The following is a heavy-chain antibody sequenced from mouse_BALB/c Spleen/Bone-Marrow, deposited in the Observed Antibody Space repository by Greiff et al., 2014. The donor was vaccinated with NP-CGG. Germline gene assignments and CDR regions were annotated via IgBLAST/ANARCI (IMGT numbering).Heavy chain of an antibody. D-gene: IGHD2-1*01. J-gene: IGHJ2*01. CDR1: GYTFTNYR. CDR3: ARGGNYGY. CDR2: IFPGIGTT. V-gene: IGHV1S132*01. Sequence: QVQLQQSGAELVKPGASVKLSCKTSGYTFTNYRIQWVKQRPGQGLGWIGEIFPGIGTTYYNEKFKGKATLTIDTSSSTAYMQLSSLTSEDSAVYCCARGGNYGYWGQGTTLTVSS.